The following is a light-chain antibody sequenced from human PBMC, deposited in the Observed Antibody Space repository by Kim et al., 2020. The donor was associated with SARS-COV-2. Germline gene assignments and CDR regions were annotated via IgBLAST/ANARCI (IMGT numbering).Light chain of an antibody. V-gene: IGKV1-39*01. J-gene: IGKJ4*01. CDR2: GAS. CDR1: QNITNY. CDR3: QQSYSTPRT. Sequence: DIQMTQSPSSLSASVGDRVTITCRTSQNITNYLNWYQQKPGKAPKVLIYGASSLHSGVPSRFSGSGSVTDFSLTINSLQPEDFATYYCQQSYSTPRTFGGGTKLEI.